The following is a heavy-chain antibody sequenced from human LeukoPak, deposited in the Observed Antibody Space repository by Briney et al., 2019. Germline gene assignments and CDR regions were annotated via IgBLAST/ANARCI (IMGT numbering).Heavy chain of an antibody. CDR3: ARRTYYYASGSYSPPRY. D-gene: IGHD3-10*01. Sequence: SETLSLTCTVSGYSIRNGYYWGWIRQPPGKGLEWIGTIYYSGSTNYNPSLKSRVTISVDTSKNQFSLKLSSLTAADTAVYYCARRTYYYASGSYSPPRYWGQGTLVTVSS. CDR2: IYYSGST. J-gene: IGHJ4*02. CDR1: GYSIRNGYY. V-gene: IGHV4-38-2*02.